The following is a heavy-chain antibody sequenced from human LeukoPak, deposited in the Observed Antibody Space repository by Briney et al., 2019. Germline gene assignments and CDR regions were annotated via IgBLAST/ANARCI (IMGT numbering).Heavy chain of an antibody. CDR3: ARRSGLNWYFDF. CDR2: VYPGDSDT. Sequence: GESLKISGKGSGYTFTNYWIAGVRQMPGKGLELMGIVYPGDSDTRYSPSFQGQVTISADKSISTAYLQWSSLKASDTAMYYCARRSGLNWYFDFWGRGTLDTVSS. V-gene: IGHV5-51*01. CDR1: GYTFTNYW. J-gene: IGHJ2*01.